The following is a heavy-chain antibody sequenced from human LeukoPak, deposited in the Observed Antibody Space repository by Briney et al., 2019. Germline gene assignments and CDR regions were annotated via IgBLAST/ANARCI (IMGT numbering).Heavy chain of an antibody. CDR1: GFTFSSYS. CDR2: ISGSGGST. J-gene: IGHJ5*02. CDR3: AKVVWFGELDWFDP. V-gene: IGHV3-23*01. D-gene: IGHD3-10*01. Sequence: GGSLRLSCAASGFTFSSYSMNWVRQAPGKGLEWVSAISGSGGSTYYADSVKGRFTISRDNSKNTLYLQMNSLRAEDTAVYYCAKVVWFGELDWFDPWGQGTLVTVSS.